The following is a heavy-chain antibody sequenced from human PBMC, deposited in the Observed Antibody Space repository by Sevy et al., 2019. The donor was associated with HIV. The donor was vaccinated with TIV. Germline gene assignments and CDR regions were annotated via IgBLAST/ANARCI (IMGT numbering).Heavy chain of an antibody. CDR2: ISSSRSYI. V-gene: IGHV3-21*01. J-gene: IGHJ4*02. CDR3: ARDLTASGSYDY. Sequence: GGSLRLSCAASGFTFSSYSMNWVRQAPGKGLEWVSSISSSRSYIYYVDSVKGRFTISRDNAKNSLYLQMNSLRAEDTAVYYCARDLTASGSYDYWGQGTLVTVSS. D-gene: IGHD1-26*01. CDR1: GFTFSSYS.